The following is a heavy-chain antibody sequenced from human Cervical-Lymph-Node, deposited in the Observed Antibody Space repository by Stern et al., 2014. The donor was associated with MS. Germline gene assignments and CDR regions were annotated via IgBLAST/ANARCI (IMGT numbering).Heavy chain of an antibody. Sequence: QVQLVESGGGVVQPGRSLRLSCAASGFTFSSYGMHWVRQAPGKGLEWVAVIWYDGSNKYYADSVKGRFTISRDNSKNTLSLQMSSLRAEDTAVYYCARGPAWLQLGYFDFCGQGTLVTVSS. CDR1: GFTFSSYG. V-gene: IGHV3-33*01. CDR2: IWYDGSNK. D-gene: IGHD5-24*01. CDR3: ARGPAWLQLGYFDF. J-gene: IGHJ4*02.